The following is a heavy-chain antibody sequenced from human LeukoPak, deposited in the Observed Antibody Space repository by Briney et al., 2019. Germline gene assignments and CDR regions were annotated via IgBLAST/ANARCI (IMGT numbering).Heavy chain of an antibody. Sequence: SETLSLTCTVSGDSISSYYWSWIRQPPGKGLEWIGYISNSGRTNYSPSLKSRVTISVDTSKNQFSLRLSSVTAADTAVYYCAREGDSSGWFGGFDYWGQGTLVTVSS. D-gene: IGHD6-19*01. CDR2: ISNSGRT. CDR3: AREGDSSGWFGGFDY. V-gene: IGHV4-59*01. CDR1: GDSISSYY. J-gene: IGHJ4*02.